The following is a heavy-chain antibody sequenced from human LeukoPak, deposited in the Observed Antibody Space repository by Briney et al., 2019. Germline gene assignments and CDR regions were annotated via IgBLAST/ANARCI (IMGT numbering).Heavy chain of an antibody. CDR1: GGTFSSYA. V-gene: IGHV1-69*04. CDR2: IIPILGIA. D-gene: IGHD2-15*01. CDR3: AREPHCSGGSCVDY. J-gene: IGHJ4*02. Sequence: SVKVSCKASGGTFSSYAISWVRQAPGQGLEWMGRIIPILGIANYAQKFQGRVTITADKSTSTAYMELSSLRSEDTAVYYCAREPHCSGGSCVDYWGQGTLVTVSS.